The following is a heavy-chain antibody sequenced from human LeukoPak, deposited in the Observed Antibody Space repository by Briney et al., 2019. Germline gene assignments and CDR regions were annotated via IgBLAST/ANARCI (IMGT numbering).Heavy chain of an antibody. Sequence: ASVKVSCKASGFTFTAYHMHWVRQALGQGLEWMGWINPNSGGTNYAQKFQGRVTMTRDTSISTAYMELSGLRSDDTAVYYCARGPHWDPHFDYWGQGTLVTVSS. D-gene: IGHD7-27*01. CDR3: ARGPHWDPHFDY. V-gene: IGHV1-2*02. J-gene: IGHJ4*02. CDR2: INPNSGGT. CDR1: GFTFTAYH.